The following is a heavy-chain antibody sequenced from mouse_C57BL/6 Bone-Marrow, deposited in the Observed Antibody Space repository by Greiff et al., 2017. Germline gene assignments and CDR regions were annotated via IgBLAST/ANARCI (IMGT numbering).Heavy chain of an antibody. V-gene: IGHV1-81*01. CDR1: GYTFTSYG. Sequence: VQLQQSGAELARPGASVKLSCKASGYTFTSYGISWVKQRTGQGLEWIGEIYPRSGNTYYNEKFKGKATLTADKSSSTAYMELRSLTSEDSAVYFCARSGYYGSSYGGYCDVWGTGTTVTVSS. J-gene: IGHJ1*03. D-gene: IGHD1-1*01. CDR3: ARSGYYGSSYGGYCDV. CDR2: IYPRSGNT.